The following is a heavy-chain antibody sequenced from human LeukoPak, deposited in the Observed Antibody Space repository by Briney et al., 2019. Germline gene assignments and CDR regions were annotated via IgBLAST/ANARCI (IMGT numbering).Heavy chain of an antibody. D-gene: IGHD5-18*01. CDR3: SKDRSYGNFDY. J-gene: IGHJ4*02. CDR2: ISGGGSST. CDR1: GFTFISYS. Sequence: PGGSLRLSCAASGFTFISYSMSWVRQAPGKGLEWVSAISGGGSSTYYADSVKGRFTISRDNSKNTLYLQMNSLRVEDTAVYYCSKDRSYGNFDYWGQGTLVTVSS. V-gene: IGHV3-23*01.